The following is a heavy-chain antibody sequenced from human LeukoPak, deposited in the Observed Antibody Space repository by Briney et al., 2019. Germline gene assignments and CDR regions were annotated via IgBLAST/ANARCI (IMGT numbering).Heavy chain of an antibody. CDR3: ARVRGTIFGVVGAYDY. V-gene: IGHV3-23*01. CDR1: GFTFNNYA. D-gene: IGHD3-3*01. J-gene: IGHJ4*01. Sequence: PGGSLRLSCEASGFTFNNYAMSWVRQAPGKGLEWVSAIGGGGATPYYADSVKGRFTISRDNSKNTLYLQMNSLREEDMAVYYCARVRGTIFGVVGAYDYWGPGTLVTVSS. CDR2: IGGGGATP.